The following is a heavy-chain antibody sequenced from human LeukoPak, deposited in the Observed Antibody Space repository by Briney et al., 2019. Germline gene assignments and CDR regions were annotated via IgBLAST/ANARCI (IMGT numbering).Heavy chain of an antibody. J-gene: IGHJ4*02. Sequence: SESLSLTCTVSGGSISSSSYYWGWIRQPPGKGLEWIGSIYYSGSTYYNPSLKSRVTISVDTSKNQFSLKLSSVTAAHTAVYYCAREDDWLNYWGQGTLVTVSS. CDR2: IYYSGST. CDR3: AREDDWLNY. V-gene: IGHV4-39*07. CDR1: GGSISSSSYY. D-gene: IGHD3-9*01.